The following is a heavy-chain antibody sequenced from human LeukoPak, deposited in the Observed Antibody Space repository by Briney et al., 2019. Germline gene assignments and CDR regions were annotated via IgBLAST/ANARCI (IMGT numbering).Heavy chain of an antibody. Sequence: SETLSLTRAVSRGSISSGVYSGRWIRQPPGKGLEWIGYIYHSGSNYYYQTLKSRVTMSVHRSKNQFSLKLSSVTAADTTVYYCAIALYSSSWYSAAIFHAFDIWRQGTMVTVSS. D-gene: IGHD6-13*01. J-gene: IGHJ3*02. CDR2: IYHSGSN. V-gene: IGHV4-30-2*01. CDR1: RGSISSGVYS. CDR3: AIALYSSSWYSAAIFHAFDI.